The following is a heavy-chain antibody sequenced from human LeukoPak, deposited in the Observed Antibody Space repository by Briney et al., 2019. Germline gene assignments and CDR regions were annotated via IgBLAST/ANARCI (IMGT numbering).Heavy chain of an antibody. Sequence: SVKVSCKASGGTFSSYAISWVRQAPGQGLEWMGRIIPTLGIANYAQKFQGRVTITADKSTSTAYMELSSLRSEDTAVYYCARDKYYYDSSGYYYGIYYYYYGMDVWGQGTTVTVSS. D-gene: IGHD3-22*01. CDR2: IIPTLGIA. V-gene: IGHV1-69*04. CDR1: GGTFSSYA. CDR3: ARDKYYYDSSGYYYGIYYYYYGMDV. J-gene: IGHJ6*02.